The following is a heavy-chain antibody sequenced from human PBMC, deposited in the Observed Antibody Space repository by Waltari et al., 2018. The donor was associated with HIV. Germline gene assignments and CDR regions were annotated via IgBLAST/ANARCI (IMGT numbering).Heavy chain of an antibody. D-gene: IGHD6-13*01. J-gene: IGHJ5*02. V-gene: IGHV3-21*02. CDR2: ISSSGSFI. CDR1: GFPFRDYS. CDR3: ARDSRGTSWSLNWFDP. Sequence: EVQLVDSGGGLVKPGGSLRLSCAASGFPFRDYSMKWVRQSPGKGLEWVSSISSSGSFIYYADSVKGRFTISRDNAQNSMYLQMNNLRADDSAMYYCARDSRGTSWSLNWFDPWGQGTLVTVSS.